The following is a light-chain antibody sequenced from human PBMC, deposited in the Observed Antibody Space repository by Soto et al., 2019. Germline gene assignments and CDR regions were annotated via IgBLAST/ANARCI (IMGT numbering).Light chain of an antibody. CDR1: TSVFGFYNY. CDR2: EVT. CDR3: SSYTSSTDYV. Sequence: QSVLSQPASVSGSPGQSITISCTGTTSVFGFYNYVSWYQHHPGKAPKLLIYEVTNRHSGVSNRFSGSKSGNTASLTISGLQAEDEADYYCSSYTSSTDYVFGTGTKVTVL. V-gene: IGLV2-14*01. J-gene: IGLJ1*01.